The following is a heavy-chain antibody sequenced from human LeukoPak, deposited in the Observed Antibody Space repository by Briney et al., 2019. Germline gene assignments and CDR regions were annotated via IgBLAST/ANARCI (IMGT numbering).Heavy chain of an antibody. D-gene: IGHD5-12*01. CDR2: TSGSGANT. V-gene: IGHV3-23*01. J-gene: IGHJ4*02. CDR3: AKECSGYDFDY. Sequence: GGSLRLSCAASGFTLRSYDMSWVRQAPGKGLEWVAATSGSGANTYYADSVKGRFTISRDNSQNTLYLQMDSLRAEDTAVYYCAKECSGYDFDYWGQGTLVTVSS. CDR1: GFTLRSYD.